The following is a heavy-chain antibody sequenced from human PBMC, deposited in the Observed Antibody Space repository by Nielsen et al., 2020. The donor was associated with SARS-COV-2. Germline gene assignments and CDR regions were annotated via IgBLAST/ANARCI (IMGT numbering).Heavy chain of an antibody. CDR2: IWYDGSNR. Sequence: GGSLRLSCAASGFTFSSYGMHWVRQAPGKGLEWVAVIWYDGSNRYSADSVTGRFTISRDNAKNTLYLQMTSLRTEDTAVYYCAREDSWELLRTYDALDIWGQGTMVSVSS. D-gene: IGHD1-26*01. CDR3: AREDSWELLRTYDALDI. J-gene: IGHJ3*02. V-gene: IGHV3-30*19. CDR1: GFTFSSYG.